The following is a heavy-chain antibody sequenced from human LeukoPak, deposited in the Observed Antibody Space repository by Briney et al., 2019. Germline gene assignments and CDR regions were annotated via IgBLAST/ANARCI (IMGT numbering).Heavy chain of an antibody. CDR1: GFTFSSYA. Sequence: GGSLRLSCTASGFTFSSYAMHWVRQAPGKGLEWVAVISYDGSNKYYAHSVKGRFTISRDNSKNTLYLQMNSLRAEDTAVYYCARASGRYYDSSGYYDYWGQGTLVTVSS. D-gene: IGHD3-22*01. CDR3: ARASGRYYDSSGYYDY. CDR2: ISYDGSNK. V-gene: IGHV3-30*19. J-gene: IGHJ4*02.